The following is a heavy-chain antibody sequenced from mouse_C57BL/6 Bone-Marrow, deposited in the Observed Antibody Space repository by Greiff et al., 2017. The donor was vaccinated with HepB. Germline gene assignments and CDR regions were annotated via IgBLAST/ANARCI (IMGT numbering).Heavy chain of an antibody. CDR1: GYTFTDYE. Sequence: VQLQQSGAELVRPGASVTLSCKASGYTFTDYEMHWVKQTPVHGLEWIGAIDPETGGTAYNQKFKGKAILTADKSSSTAYMELRSLTAEDSAVYYCTRRPYAMDYWGQGTSVTVSS. CDR3: TRRPYAMDY. V-gene: IGHV1-15*01. CDR2: IDPETGGT. J-gene: IGHJ4*01.